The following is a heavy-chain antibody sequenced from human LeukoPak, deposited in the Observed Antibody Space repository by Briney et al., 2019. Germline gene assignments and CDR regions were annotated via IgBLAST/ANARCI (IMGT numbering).Heavy chain of an antibody. J-gene: IGHJ5*02. D-gene: IGHD6-13*01. CDR1: GGSSSGYY. V-gene: IGHV4-34*01. CDR3: ARGLLTGYSSSWYVGSYNWFDP. Sequence: PSETLSLTCAVYGGSSSGYYWSWIRQPPGKGLEWIGEINHGGSTNYNPSLKSRVTISVDTSKNQFSLKLSSVTAADTAVYYCARGLLTGYSSSWYVGSYNWFDPWGQGTLVTVSS. CDR2: INHGGST.